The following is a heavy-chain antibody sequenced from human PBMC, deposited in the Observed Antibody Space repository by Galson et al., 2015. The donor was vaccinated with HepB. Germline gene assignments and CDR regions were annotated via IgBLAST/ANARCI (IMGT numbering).Heavy chain of an antibody. CDR3: AAVRGGYYDENWFDP. D-gene: IGHD3-3*01. J-gene: IGHJ5*02. CDR2: IVVGSGNT. V-gene: IGHV1-58*01. Sequence: SVKVSCKASGFTFTSSAVQWVRQARGQRLEWIGWIVVGSGNTNYAQKFQERVTITRDMSTSTAYMELSSLRSEDTAVYYCAAVRGGYYDENWFDPWGQGTLVTVSS. CDR1: GFTFTSSA.